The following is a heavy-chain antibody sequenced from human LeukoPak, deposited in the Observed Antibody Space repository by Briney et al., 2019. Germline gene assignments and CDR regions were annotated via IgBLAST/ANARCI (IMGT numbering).Heavy chain of an antibody. CDR2: IRYDGSNK. J-gene: IGHJ4*02. D-gene: IGHD3-16*01. V-gene: IGHV3-30*02. Sequence: GGSLRLSCAASGFTFSSYGMHWVRQAPGKGLVWVAFIRYDGSNKYYADSVKGRFTISRDNAKNTLYLQMNNLKAEDTAMYYCVRFMRGTIGGDNWGQGTLVTVSA. CDR3: VRFMRGTIGGDN. CDR1: GFTFSSYG.